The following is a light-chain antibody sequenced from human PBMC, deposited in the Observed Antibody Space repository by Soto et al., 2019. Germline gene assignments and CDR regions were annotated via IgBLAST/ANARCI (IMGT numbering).Light chain of an antibody. CDR1: QSVSTN. V-gene: IGKV3-15*01. Sequence: RVMTQSPATLSLSPGERATLSCRASQSVSTNVAWYQQKPGQAPRLLIYGASTRATDIPARFSGSGSGTDFTLTISSLQSEDFAVYYCQQYNNWPPWTVGQGTKMEVK. CDR3: QQYNNWPPWT. CDR2: GAS. J-gene: IGKJ1*01.